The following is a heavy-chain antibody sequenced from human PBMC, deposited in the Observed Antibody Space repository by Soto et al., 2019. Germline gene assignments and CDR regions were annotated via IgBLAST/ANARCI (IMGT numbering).Heavy chain of an antibody. CDR3: ARGPNRDGYNSPHFDY. J-gene: IGHJ4*02. V-gene: IGHV1-18*01. CDR1: GYTFTSYG. D-gene: IGHD5-12*01. CDR2: ISAYNGNT. Sequence: QVQLVQSGAEVKKPGASVKVSCKASGYTFTSYGISWVRQAPGQGLEWMGWISAYNGNTNYAQKLQGRVTMTTDTSTSTDYMELRSLRSDDTAGYYCARGPNRDGYNSPHFDYWGQGTLVTVSS.